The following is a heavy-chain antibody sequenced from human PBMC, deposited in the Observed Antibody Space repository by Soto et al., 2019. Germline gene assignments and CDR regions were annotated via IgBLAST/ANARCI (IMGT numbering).Heavy chain of an antibody. V-gene: IGHV4-39*01. J-gene: IGHJ4*02. CDR1: GGSISSSSYY. CDR2: IYYSGST. Sequence: SETLSLTCTVSGGSISSSSYYWGWIRQPPGKGLEWIGSIYYSGSTYYNPSLKSRVTISVDTSKNQFSLKLSSVTAADTAVYYCARLLTDSSGWYRTSNFDYWGQGTLVTVSS. D-gene: IGHD6-19*01. CDR3: ARLLTDSSGWYRTSNFDY.